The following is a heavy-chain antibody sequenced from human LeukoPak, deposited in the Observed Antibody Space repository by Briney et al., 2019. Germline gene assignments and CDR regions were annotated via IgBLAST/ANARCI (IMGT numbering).Heavy chain of an antibody. D-gene: IGHD3-3*01. CDR1: GASISGYY. CDR2: ITNSGST. V-gene: IGHV4-59*01. CDR3: ARRFLGVEFDY. J-gene: IGHJ4*02. Sequence: PSETLSLTCTVSGASISGYYWGWIRQPPVKGLEWIGSITNSGSTNYNPSLKSRVTISLDTSKNQFSLKLSSVTAADTAVYYCARRFLGVEFDYWGQGTLVTVSS.